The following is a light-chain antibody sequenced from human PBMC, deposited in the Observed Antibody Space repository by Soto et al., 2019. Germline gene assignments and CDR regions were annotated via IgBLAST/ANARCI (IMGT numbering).Light chain of an antibody. CDR1: DKMSRY. CDR3: PQSSSTPRT. Sequence: DIQLIQSPSSLSASVGDRVTITCRANDKMSRYLNWYQQKPGKAPKLLIYAASNLQIGVPSRFSDSGSGADFILTISSLQPEDSATYYCPQSSSTPRTFGQGTKVEVK. V-gene: IGKV1-39*01. J-gene: IGKJ1*01. CDR2: AAS.